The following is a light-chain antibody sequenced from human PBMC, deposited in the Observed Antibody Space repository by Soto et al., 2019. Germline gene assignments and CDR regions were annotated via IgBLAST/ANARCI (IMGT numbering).Light chain of an antibody. CDR3: QQYNNWPPWT. CDR1: QSVSSN. J-gene: IGKJ1*01. V-gene: IGKV3-15*01. CDR2: GAS. Sequence: TPATPSVSPGESGTHSRRASQSVSSNLAWYQQKPGQAPRLLIYGASTRATGIPARFSGSGSGTEFTLTISSLQSEDFAVYYCQQYNNWPPWTFGQGTDVEI.